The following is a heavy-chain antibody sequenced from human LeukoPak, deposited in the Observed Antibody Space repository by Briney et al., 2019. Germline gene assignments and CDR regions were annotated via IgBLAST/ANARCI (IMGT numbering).Heavy chain of an antibody. V-gene: IGHV4-4*07. J-gene: IGHJ1*01. CDR2: IYTSGST. CDR3: ASGSDTIFGVVPSGYFQH. D-gene: IGHD3-3*01. CDR1: GGSISSYY. Sequence: SETLSLTCTVSGGSISSYYWSWIRQPAGKGLEWIGRIYTSGSTNYNPSLRSRVTMSVDTSKNQFSLKLSSVTAADTAVYYCASGSDTIFGVVPSGYFQHWGQGTLVTVSS.